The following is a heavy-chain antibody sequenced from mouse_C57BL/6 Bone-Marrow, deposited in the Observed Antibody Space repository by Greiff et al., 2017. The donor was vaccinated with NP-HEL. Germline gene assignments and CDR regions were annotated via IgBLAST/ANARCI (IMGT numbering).Heavy chain of an antibody. CDR1: GYTFTSYG. CDR2: IYIGTGYT. V-gene: IGHV1-58*01. D-gene: IGHD1-1*01. J-gene: IGHJ4*01. Sequence: VQLQQSGAELVRPGSSVKMSCKTSGYTFTSYGINWVKQRPGQGLEWIGYIYIGTGYTEYNEKFKGKATLTSDTSSNPAYLQLSSLTSEYSAIDVCARYCSSYGYAMDYWGQGTSVTVSS. CDR3: ARYCSSYGYAMDY.